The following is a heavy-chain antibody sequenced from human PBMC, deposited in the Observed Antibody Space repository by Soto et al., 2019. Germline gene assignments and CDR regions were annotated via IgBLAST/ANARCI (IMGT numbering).Heavy chain of an antibody. D-gene: IGHD3-10*01. CDR3: AKKLHYGSGTYYFYFDY. CDR2: MTYSGDSI. CDR1: GFTFSHYA. V-gene: IGHV3-23*01. J-gene: IGHJ4*02. Sequence: EVQLLESGGGLVQPGGSLRLSCAASGFTFSHYAMTWVRQAPGKGLEWVSTMTYSGDSIYYADSVKGRFTISRDNSKNTLYLQMNSLRAEDPAVYYCAKKLHYGSGTYYFYFDYWGQGTLVTVSS.